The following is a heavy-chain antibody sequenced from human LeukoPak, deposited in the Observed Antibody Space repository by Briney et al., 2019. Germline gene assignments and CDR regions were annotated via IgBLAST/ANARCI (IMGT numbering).Heavy chain of an antibody. CDR3: STLTSRGLSDS. J-gene: IGHJ4*02. CDR2: IKSKADGETI. V-gene: IGHV3-15*07. Sequence: GGSLRLSCAASGFTFSSYGMHWVRQAPGKGLEWVGRIKSKADGETIDYAAPVKGRFTFSRDDSKNMLYLQMNSLKSEDTAVYYCSTLTSRGLSDSWGQGTLVTVSS. D-gene: IGHD1-20*01. CDR1: GFTFSSYG.